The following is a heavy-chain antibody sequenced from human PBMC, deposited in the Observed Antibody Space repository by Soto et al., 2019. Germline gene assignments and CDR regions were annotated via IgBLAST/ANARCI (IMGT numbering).Heavy chain of an antibody. CDR3: AIVPHLYCSSTSCGEDY. Sequence: SETLSLTCAVYGGSFSGYYWSWIRQPPGKGLEWIGEINHSGSTNYNPSLKSRVTISVDTSKNQFSLKLSSVTAADTAVYYCAIVPHLYCSSTSCGEDYWGQGTLVTVSS. CDR1: GGSFSGYY. D-gene: IGHD2-2*01. V-gene: IGHV4-34*01. CDR2: INHSGST. J-gene: IGHJ4*02.